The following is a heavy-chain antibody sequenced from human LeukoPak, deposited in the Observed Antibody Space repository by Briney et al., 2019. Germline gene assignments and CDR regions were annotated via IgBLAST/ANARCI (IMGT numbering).Heavy chain of an antibody. CDR3: ASSSDSSSSFGAY. V-gene: IGHV1-2*02. CDR1: GYTFTGYY. Sequence: ASVKVSCKASGYTFTGYYMHWVRQAPGQGLEWMGWINPNSGGTNYAQKFQGRVTMTRDTPISTAYMELSRLRSDDTAVYYCASSSDSSSSFGAYWGQGTLVTVSS. CDR2: INPNSGGT. D-gene: IGHD6-13*01. J-gene: IGHJ4*02.